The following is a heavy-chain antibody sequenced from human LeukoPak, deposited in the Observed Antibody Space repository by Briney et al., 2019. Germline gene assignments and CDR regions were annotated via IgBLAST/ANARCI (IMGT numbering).Heavy chain of an antibody. CDR3: SKLLYYYDSSQPY. CDR1: GFTFSSYG. D-gene: IGHD3-22*01. J-gene: IGHJ4*02. V-gene: IGHV3-23*01. CDR2: ISGSGGST. Sequence: GGSLRLSCAASGFTFSSYGMSWVRQAPGKGLEWVSAISGSGGSTYYADSVKGRFTISRDNSKNTLYLQMNSLRAEDTAVCYCSKLLYYYDSSQPYWGQGTLVTVPS.